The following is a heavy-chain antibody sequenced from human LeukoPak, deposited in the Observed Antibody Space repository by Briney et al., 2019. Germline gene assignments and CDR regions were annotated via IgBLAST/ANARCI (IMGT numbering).Heavy chain of an antibody. CDR3: ARGLGGVDY. V-gene: IGHV3-23*01. CDR2: ISGSGGST. CDR1: GFTFSSYA. J-gene: IGHJ4*02. D-gene: IGHD3-10*01. Sequence: GGSLRLSCAASGFTFSSYAMSWVRQAPGKGLEWVSAISGSGGSTYYADSVKGRFTISRDNARNSLYLQMNSLRAEDTAVYYCARGLGGVDYWGQGTLVTVSS.